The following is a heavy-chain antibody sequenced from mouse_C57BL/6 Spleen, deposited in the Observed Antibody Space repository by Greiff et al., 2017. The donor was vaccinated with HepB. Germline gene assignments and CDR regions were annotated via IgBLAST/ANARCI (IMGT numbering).Heavy chain of an antibody. CDR3: ARAMDDYAWFAY. V-gene: IGHV5-4*03. CDR2: ISDGGSYT. Sequence: DVKLVESGGGLVKPGGSLKLSCAASGFTFSSYALSWVRQTPEKRLEWVATISDGGSYTYYPDNVKGRFTISRDNAKNNLYLQMSHLKSEDTAMYYCARAMDDYAWFAYWGQGTLVTVSA. D-gene: IGHD2-4*01. CDR1: GFTFSSYA. J-gene: IGHJ3*01.